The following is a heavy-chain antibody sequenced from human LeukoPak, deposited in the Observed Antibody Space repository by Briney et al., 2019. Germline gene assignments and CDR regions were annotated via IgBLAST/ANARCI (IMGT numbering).Heavy chain of an antibody. V-gene: IGHV4-38-2*02. D-gene: IGHD6-6*01. J-gene: IGHJ5*02. Sequence: SSETLSLTCTVSGYSISSGYYWGWIRQPPGKGLEWIGSIYHSGSTYYNPSLKSRVTISVDTSKNQFSLKLSSVTAADTAVYYCARGSSSDWFDPWGQGTLVTVSS. CDR3: ARGSSSDWFDP. CDR1: GYSISSGYY. CDR2: IYHSGST.